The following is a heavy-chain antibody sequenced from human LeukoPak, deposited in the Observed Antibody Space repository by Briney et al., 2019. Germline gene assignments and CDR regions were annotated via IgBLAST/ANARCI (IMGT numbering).Heavy chain of an antibody. CDR2: IYHSGST. V-gene: IGHV4-30-2*01. CDR1: GGSISSGGYY. Sequence: SQTLSLTCTVSGGSISSGGYYWSWIRQPPGKGLEWIGYIYHSGSTYYNPSLKGRVTISVDRSKNQFSLKLSSVTAADTAVYYCARSALIAARGYWYFDLWGRGTLVTVSS. D-gene: IGHD6-6*01. J-gene: IGHJ2*01. CDR3: ARSALIAARGYWYFDL.